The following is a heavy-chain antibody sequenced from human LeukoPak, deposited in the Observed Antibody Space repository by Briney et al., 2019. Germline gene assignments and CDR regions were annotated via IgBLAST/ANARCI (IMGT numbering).Heavy chain of an antibody. D-gene: IGHD3-10*01. CDR1: GFTVSSNY. Sequence: PGGSLRLSCAASGFTVSSNYMSWVRQAPGKGLEWVSVIYSGGSTYYADSVKGRFTISRDNSKNTLYLQMNNLRAEDTAVYYCARDKYYGSGSYAHFDYWGQGTLVTVSS. CDR3: ARDKYYGSGSYAHFDY. J-gene: IGHJ4*02. V-gene: IGHV3-66*02. CDR2: IYSGGST.